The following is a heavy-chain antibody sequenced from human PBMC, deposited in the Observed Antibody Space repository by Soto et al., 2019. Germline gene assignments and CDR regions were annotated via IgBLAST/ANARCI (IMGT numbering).Heavy chain of an antibody. CDR2: INPSTDTT. D-gene: IGHD2-2*01. Sequence: VASVKVSCKASGYLLTNYYIHWVRQAPGQGLEWMGIINPSTDTTTYAQNFQGRVTMTRDTSTSTVYMELSSLRSEDTAVYYCAREGGKDIVVVPAAIYYGMDVWGQGTTVTVSS. V-gene: IGHV1-46*01. J-gene: IGHJ6*02. CDR1: GYLLTNYY. CDR3: AREGGKDIVVVPAAIYYGMDV.